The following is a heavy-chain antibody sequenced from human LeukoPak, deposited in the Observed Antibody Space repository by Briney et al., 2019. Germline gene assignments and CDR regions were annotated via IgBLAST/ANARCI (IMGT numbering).Heavy chain of an antibody. D-gene: IGHD6-19*01. J-gene: IGHJ4*02. CDR3: AKEQWLVRGFDY. Sequence: PGGSLRLSCAASGFTFSSYSMNWVRQAPGKGLEWVSYIVSSGDTIYYADSVKGRFTISRDNSKNTLYLQMNSLRAEDTAVYYCAKEQWLVRGFDYWGQGTLVTVSS. V-gene: IGHV3-48*01. CDR2: IVSSGDTI. CDR1: GFTFSSYS.